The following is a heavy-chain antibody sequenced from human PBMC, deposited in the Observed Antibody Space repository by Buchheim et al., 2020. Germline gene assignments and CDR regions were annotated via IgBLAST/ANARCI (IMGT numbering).Heavy chain of an antibody. CDR2: IWYDGSNK. J-gene: IGHJ6*02. V-gene: IGHV3-33*01. Sequence: VQLVESGGTLIQPGRSLRLSCAASGFTFSSYGMHWVRQAPGKGLEWVAVIWYDGSNKYYADSVKGRFTISRDNSKNTLYLQMNSLRAEDTAVYYCARDRVSYSSPGFYYYGMDVWGQGTT. CDR1: GFTFSSYG. D-gene: IGHD6-13*01. CDR3: ARDRVSYSSPGFYYYGMDV.